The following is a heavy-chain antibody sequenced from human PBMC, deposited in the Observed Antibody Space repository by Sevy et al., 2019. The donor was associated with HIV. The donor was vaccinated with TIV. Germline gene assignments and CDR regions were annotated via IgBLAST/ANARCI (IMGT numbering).Heavy chain of an antibody. CDR1: GFSITSYW. Sequence: GGSLRLSCAGSGFSITSYWMHWVRQAPGKGLVWVSRRNEDWSVTNHADSVRGRFTISRDNAKNTLYLQMNSLRVEDTAVYYCVKDFGGPTDYWGQGTLVTVSS. D-gene: IGHD3-16*01. CDR3: VKDFGGPTDY. J-gene: IGHJ4*02. V-gene: IGHV3-74*01. CDR2: RNEDWSVT.